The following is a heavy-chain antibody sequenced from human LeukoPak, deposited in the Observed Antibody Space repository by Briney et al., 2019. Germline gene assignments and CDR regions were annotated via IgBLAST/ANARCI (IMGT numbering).Heavy chain of an antibody. CDR2: IRYDGSNK. Sequence: GGSLRLSCAASGSTFSSYGMHWVRQAPGKGLEWVAFIRYDGSNKYYADSVKGRFTISRDNSKNTLYLQMNSLRAEDTAVYYCASIVVVAADAKNDYWGQGTLVTVSS. CDR3: ASIVVVAADAKNDY. V-gene: IGHV3-30*02. J-gene: IGHJ4*02. CDR1: GSTFSSYG. D-gene: IGHD2-15*01.